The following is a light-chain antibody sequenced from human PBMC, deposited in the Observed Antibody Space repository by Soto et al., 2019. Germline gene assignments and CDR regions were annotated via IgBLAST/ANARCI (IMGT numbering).Light chain of an antibody. V-gene: IGKV1-5*03. CDR1: QSINNW. J-gene: IGKJ1*01. CDR3: QHYNSYSPA. CDR2: EAS. Sequence: DIQMTQSPSTLSASAGDRVTITCRASQSINNWLAWYQQKPGKAPKLLLYEASGLESGVPSRFSGSGSGTEFTLTVSSLQPNGFATYYCQHYNSYSPAFGQGTKVDIK.